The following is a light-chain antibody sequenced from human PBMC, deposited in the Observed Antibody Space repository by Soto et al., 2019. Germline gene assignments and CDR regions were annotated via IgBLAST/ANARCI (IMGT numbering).Light chain of an antibody. V-gene: IGKV3-11*01. J-gene: IGKJ3*01. Sequence: EIVLTQSPATLSLSPGERATLSCRASQSVSRYLAWYQQKPGQAPRLLIYDASNRATVIQARFSGGASGTDFTLTISSLEPEDFAVYYCQQRRRFFGPGTKVDIK. CDR1: QSVSRY. CDR3: QQRRRF. CDR2: DAS.